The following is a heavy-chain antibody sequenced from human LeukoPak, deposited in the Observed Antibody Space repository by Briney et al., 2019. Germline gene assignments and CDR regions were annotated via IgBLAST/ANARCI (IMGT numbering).Heavy chain of an antibody. Sequence: QPGGSLRLSCAASGFTFSSYEMNWVRQAPGKGLEWVSYISSSSSTIYYADSVKGRFTISRDNAKNSLYLQMNSLRAEDTAVYYCARDREKPTGYFDYWGQGTLVTVSS. J-gene: IGHJ4*02. D-gene: IGHD1-14*01. V-gene: IGHV3-48*01. CDR1: GFTFSSYE. CDR3: ARDREKPTGYFDY. CDR2: ISSSSSTI.